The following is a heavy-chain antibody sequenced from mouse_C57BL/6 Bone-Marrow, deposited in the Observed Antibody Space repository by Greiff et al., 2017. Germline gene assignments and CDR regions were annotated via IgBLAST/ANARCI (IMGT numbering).Heavy chain of an antibody. CDR2: ISYDGSN. Sequence: VKLQESGPGLVKPSQSLSLTCSVTGYSITSGYYWNWIRQFPGNKLEWMGYISYDGSNNYNPSLKNRISITRDTSKNQFFLKLNSVTTEDTATYYCARGDLLLRRSAWFAYWGQGTLVTVSA. V-gene: IGHV3-6*01. CDR3: ARGDLLLRRSAWFAY. D-gene: IGHD1-1*01. J-gene: IGHJ3*01. CDR1: GYSITSGYY.